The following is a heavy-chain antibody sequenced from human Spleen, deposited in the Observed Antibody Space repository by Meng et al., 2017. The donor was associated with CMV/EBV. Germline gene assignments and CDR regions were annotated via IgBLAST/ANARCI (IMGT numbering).Heavy chain of an antibody. CDR1: GGSISSGGYY. CDR2: IYYSGST. V-gene: IGHV4-61*08. J-gene: IGHJ4*02. Sequence: CTVSGGSISSGGYYWSWIRQHPGKGLEWIGYIYYSGSTNYNPSLKSRVTISVDTSKNQFSLKLSSVTAADTAVYYCARVFTVTRGFDYWGQGTLVTVSS. D-gene: IGHD4-11*01. CDR3: ARVFTVTRGFDY.